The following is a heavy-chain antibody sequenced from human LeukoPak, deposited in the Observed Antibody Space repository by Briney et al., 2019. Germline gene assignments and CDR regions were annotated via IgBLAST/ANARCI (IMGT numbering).Heavy chain of an antibody. Sequence: ASVKVSCKASDYTYTRNGISWVRQAPGQGLEWRGWINGYNGNTKYAQKLQGRVTMTTDRSTTTAYMELRSLRSDDTAVYYCAREGWGTYSSGPYYFDYWGQGTLITVSS. CDR1: DYTYTRNG. D-gene: IGHD6-19*01. CDR3: AREGWGTYSSGPYYFDY. CDR2: INGYNGNT. V-gene: IGHV1-18*04. J-gene: IGHJ4*02.